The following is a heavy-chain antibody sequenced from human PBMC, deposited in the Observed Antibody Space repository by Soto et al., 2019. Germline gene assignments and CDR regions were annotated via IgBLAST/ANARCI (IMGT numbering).Heavy chain of an antibody. CDR3: AKVAGGLGYFDL. V-gene: IGHV3-23*01. CDR2: ISATGGNI. Sequence: PGGSLRLFCVASGFTFSDYAMTWVRQAPGKGLEWVATISATGGNIEYTDSLKGRFTISRDNSKNTLYLQLNGLTSDDTAVHYCAKVAGGLGYFDLWGRGTLVTVSS. J-gene: IGHJ2*01. CDR1: GFTFSDYA. D-gene: IGHD3-16*01.